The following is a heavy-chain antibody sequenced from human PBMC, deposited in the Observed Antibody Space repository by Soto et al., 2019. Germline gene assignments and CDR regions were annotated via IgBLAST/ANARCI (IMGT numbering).Heavy chain of an antibody. V-gene: IGHV1-69*01. CDR1: GGTFSSYA. D-gene: IGHD2-15*01. CDR2: IIPIFGTA. J-gene: IGHJ6*02. CDR3: ARGSRYCSGGSCHYYYYYGMDV. Sequence: QVQLVQSGAEVKKPGSSVKVSCKASGGTFSSYAISWVRQAPGQGLEWMGGIIPIFGTANYAQKFQGRVTITADESTSTAYMELSSLRSEDTAVYYCARGSRYCSGGSCHYYYYYGMDVWGQGTTVTVSS.